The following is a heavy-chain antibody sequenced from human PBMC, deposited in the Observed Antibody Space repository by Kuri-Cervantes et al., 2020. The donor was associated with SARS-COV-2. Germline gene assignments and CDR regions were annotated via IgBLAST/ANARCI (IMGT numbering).Heavy chain of an antibody. CDR3: AQTLIAVAGYFDY. CDR1: RFTFSSHG. Sequence: GESLKISCAASRFTFSSHGMHWVRQAPGKGLGWVSGISGSGASTYYADSVTGRFTISSGNSKNTLYLQMNSLRAEDTSVYYCAQTLIAVAGYFDYWGQGTLVTVSS. V-gene: IGHV3-23*01. J-gene: IGHJ4*02. CDR2: ISGSGAST. D-gene: IGHD6-19*01.